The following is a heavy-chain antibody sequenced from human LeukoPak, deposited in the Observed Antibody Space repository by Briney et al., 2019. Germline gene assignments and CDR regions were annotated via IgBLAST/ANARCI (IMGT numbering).Heavy chain of an antibody. CDR1: GFTFDDYG. D-gene: IGHD6-13*01. Sequence: GGSLRLSCAASGFTFDDYGMSWVRQAPGKVLEWVSGINWNGGSTGYADSVKGRFTISRDNAKNSLYLQMNSLRAEDTALYYCASGSSSWQDYWGQGTLVTVSS. J-gene: IGHJ4*02. CDR2: INWNGGST. V-gene: IGHV3-20*04. CDR3: ASGSSSWQDY.